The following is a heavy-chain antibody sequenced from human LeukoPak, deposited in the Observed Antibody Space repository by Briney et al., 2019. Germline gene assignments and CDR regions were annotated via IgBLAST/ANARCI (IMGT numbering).Heavy chain of an antibody. V-gene: IGHV1-18*01. J-gene: IGHJ5*02. CDR2: ISAYNGNT. CDR1: GYTFTSYG. Sequence: ASVKVSCKASGYTFTSYGISWVRQAPGQGLEWVGWISAYNGNTNYAQKLQGRVTMTTDTSTSTAYMELRSLRSDDTAVYYCAMSKNYDFWSGYYTVIDWFDPWGQGTLVTVSS. CDR3: AMSKNYDFWSGYYTVIDWFDP. D-gene: IGHD3-3*01.